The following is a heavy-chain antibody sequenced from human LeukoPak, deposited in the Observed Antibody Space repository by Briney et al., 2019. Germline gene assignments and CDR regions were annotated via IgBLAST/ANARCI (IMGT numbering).Heavy chain of an antibody. V-gene: IGHV3-48*01. CDR1: GFTFSSYS. CDR2: ISSSSSTI. D-gene: IGHD2-15*01. J-gene: IGHJ4*02. CDR3: AREVVAVITRTGFDY. Sequence: PGGSLRLSYAASGFTFSSYSMNWVRQAPGKGLEWVSYISSSSSTIYYADSVKGRFTISRDNAKNSLYLQMNSLRAEDTAVYYCAREVVAVITRTGFDYWGQGTLVTVSS.